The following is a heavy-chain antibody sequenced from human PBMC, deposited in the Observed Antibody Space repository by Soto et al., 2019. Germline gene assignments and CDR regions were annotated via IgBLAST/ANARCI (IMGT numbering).Heavy chain of an antibody. J-gene: IGHJ6*02. CDR2: IIPIFGTA. CDR1: GGTFSSYA. Sequence: QVQLVQYGAEVKKPGSSVKVSCKASGGTFSSYAISWVRQAPGQGLEWMGGIIPIFGTANYAQKFQGRVTITADESTSTAYMELSSLRSEDTAVHYCARGSWIQLSLEGGNYYYGMDVWGQGTTVTVSS. CDR3: ARGSWIQLSLEGGNYYYGMDV. V-gene: IGHV1-69*01. D-gene: IGHD5-18*01.